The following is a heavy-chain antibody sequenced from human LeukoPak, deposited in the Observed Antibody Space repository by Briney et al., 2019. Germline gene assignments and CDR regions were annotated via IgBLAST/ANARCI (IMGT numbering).Heavy chain of an antibody. CDR1: GFTFSTYG. CDR2: IRFDGSNK. V-gene: IGHV3-30*02. J-gene: IGHJ4*02. D-gene: IGHD2-2*01. Sequence: GGSLRLSCAASGFTFSTYGMHWVRQAPGKGLEWVAFIRFDGSNKYYADSVKGRFTISRDNSLYLQMNSLRAEDTAVYYCAKDHCSSTSCYYFDYWGQGTLVTVSS. CDR3: AKDHCSSTSCYYFDY.